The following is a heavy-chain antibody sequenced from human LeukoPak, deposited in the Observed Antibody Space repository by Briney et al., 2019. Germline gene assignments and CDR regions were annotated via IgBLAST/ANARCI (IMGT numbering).Heavy chain of an antibody. D-gene: IGHD5-18*01. CDR1: GDSISRYY. CDR3: ARAGLGYSYGFDY. V-gene: IGHV4-4*07. Sequence: PSETLSLTCSVSGDSISRYYWSWVRQPAGEGLEWIGRVYTSGSTNYNPSLKSRVTMSLDPSKNQFSLKLSSVTAADTAVYYCARAGLGYSYGFDYWGQGTPVTVSS. J-gene: IGHJ4*02. CDR2: VYTSGST.